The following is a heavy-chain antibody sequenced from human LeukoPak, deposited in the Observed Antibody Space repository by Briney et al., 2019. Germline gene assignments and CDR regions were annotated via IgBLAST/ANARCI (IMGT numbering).Heavy chain of an antibody. CDR3: ARDLQIVINEDWYFDL. CDR1: GYTFTSYG. J-gene: IGHJ2*01. D-gene: IGHD3-10*01. Sequence: ASVKVSCKASGYTFTSYGISWVRQAPGQGLEWMGWINTYNGNTNYAKKLKGRVTMTTDASTITAYMELRSLRSDDTDVYYCARDLQIVINEDWYFDLWGRGTLVTVSS. CDR2: INTYNGNT. V-gene: IGHV1-18*01.